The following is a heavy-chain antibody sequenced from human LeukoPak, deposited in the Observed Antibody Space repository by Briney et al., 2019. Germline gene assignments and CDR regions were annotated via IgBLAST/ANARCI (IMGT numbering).Heavy chain of an antibody. V-gene: IGHV1-69*04. CDR1: GGTFSSYA. Sequence: ASVKVSCKASGGTFSSYAISWVRQAPGQGLEWMGRIIPILGIANYAQRFQGRVTITADKSTSTAYMELSSLRSEDTAVYYCARSGGYYFDYWGQGTLVTVSS. D-gene: IGHD3-10*01. CDR2: IIPILGIA. J-gene: IGHJ4*02. CDR3: ARSGGYYFDY.